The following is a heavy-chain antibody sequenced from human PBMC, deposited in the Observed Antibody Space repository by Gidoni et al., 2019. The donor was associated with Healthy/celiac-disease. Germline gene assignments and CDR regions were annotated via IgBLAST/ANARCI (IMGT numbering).Heavy chain of an antibody. D-gene: IGHD1-26*01. Sequence: QLQLQESGPGLVQPSETLSLTCTVSGGSISSSSYYWGWIRQPPGKGVEWIGSIYYSGSTYYNPSLKSRVTISVDTSKNQFSLKRSSVTAADTAVYYCAREVGALDYWGQGTLVTVSS. CDR2: IYYSGST. CDR1: GGSISSSSYY. V-gene: IGHV4-39*02. CDR3: AREVGALDY. J-gene: IGHJ4*02.